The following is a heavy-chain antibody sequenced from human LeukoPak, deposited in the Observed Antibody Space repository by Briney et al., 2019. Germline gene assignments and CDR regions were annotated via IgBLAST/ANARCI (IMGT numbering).Heavy chain of an antibody. D-gene: IGHD6-6*01. CDR3: ARSTDSSAPYYYYHMDV. J-gene: IGHJ6*03. CDR1: GYTFASYD. CDR2: MNPNSGNT. Sequence: GASVKVSCKASGYTFASYDNNWVRQATGHRLEWMGWMNPNSGNTGYAQKFQGRVTMTRDTSINTAYMELSNLRSEDTAVYYCARSTDSSAPYYYYHMDVWGEGTTVTVSS. V-gene: IGHV1-8*01.